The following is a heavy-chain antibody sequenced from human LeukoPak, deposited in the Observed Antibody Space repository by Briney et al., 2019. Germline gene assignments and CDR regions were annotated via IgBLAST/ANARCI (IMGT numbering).Heavy chain of an antibody. J-gene: IGHJ6*02. CDR3: AREAMTTSNYYYFGIDV. Sequence: GASVKVSCKASGYTFTGYYMHWVRQAPGQGLEWMGWINPDSGGTNNAQKFQGRVTMTRDTSISTAYMELSRLRSDDTAVYYCAREAMTTSNYYYFGIDVWGQGTTVTVSS. CDR2: INPDSGGT. V-gene: IGHV1-2*02. CDR1: GYTFTGYY. D-gene: IGHD4-4*01.